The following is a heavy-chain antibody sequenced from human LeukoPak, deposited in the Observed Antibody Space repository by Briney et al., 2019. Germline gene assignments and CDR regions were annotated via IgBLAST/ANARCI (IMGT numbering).Heavy chain of an antibody. CDR1: GLFFSTNW. V-gene: IGHV3-7*03. CDR3: AKDHLPGIVVADRDY. Sequence: GGSLRLSCAASGLFFSTNWMSWVRQAPGKGLEWVATIKPDGRDKYYVDSVKGRFTMSRDNGKNSVYLQMNSLRAEDTAVYYCAKDHLPGIVVADRDYWGQGTLVTVSS. D-gene: IGHD6-19*01. J-gene: IGHJ4*02. CDR2: IKPDGRDK.